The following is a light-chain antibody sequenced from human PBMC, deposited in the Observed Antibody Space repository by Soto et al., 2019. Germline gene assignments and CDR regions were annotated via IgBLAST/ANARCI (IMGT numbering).Light chain of an antibody. CDR1: QTISSW. CDR3: QHYGSSSWT. CDR2: KAS. J-gene: IGKJ1*01. V-gene: IGKV1-5*03. Sequence: IQMPQSPSTLSGSVGDRVTITCRASQTISSWLAWYQQKPGKAPKLLIYKASALKSGVPSRFSGSGSGTDFTLSISRLEPEDFAVYYCQHYGSSSWTFGQGAKVDI.